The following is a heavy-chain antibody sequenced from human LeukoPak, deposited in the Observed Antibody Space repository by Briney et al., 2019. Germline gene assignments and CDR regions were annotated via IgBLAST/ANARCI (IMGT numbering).Heavy chain of an antibody. V-gene: IGHV3-30*01. CDR3: ARESYSYDFWSGYSGLDYMDV. D-gene: IGHD3-3*01. CDR2: ISYDGSNK. CDR1: GFTFSSYA. Sequence: PGRSLRLSCAASGFTFSSYAMHWVRQAPGKGLEWEAVISYDGSNKYYADSVKGRFTISRDNSKNTLYLQMNSLRAEDTAVYYCARESYSYDFWSGYSGLDYMDVWGKGTTVTVSS. J-gene: IGHJ6*03.